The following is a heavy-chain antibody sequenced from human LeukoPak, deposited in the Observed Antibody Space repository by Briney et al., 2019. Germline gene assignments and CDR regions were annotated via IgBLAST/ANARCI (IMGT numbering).Heavy chain of an antibody. D-gene: IGHD6-6*01. CDR3: ARAYRIAARPENWYFDL. J-gene: IGHJ2*01. CDR2: IYYSGST. V-gene: IGHV4-59*01. Sequence: SETLSLTCTVSGGSISSYYWSWIRQPPGKGLEWIGYIYYSGSTNYNPSLKSRVTISVDTSKNQFSLKLSSVTAADTAVYYCARAYRIAARPENWYFDLWGSGTLVTVSS. CDR1: GGSISSYY.